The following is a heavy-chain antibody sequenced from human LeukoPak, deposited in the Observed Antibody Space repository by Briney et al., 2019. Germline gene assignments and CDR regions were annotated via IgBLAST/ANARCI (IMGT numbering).Heavy chain of an antibody. Sequence: ASVKVSCKASGGTFSSYAISWVRQAPGQGLEWMGIINPSGGSTSYAQKFQGRVTMTRDTSTSTVYMELSSLRSEDTAVYYCARGHQQLVDYWGQGTLVTVSS. J-gene: IGHJ4*02. CDR3: ARGHQQLVDY. D-gene: IGHD6-13*01. V-gene: IGHV1-46*01. CDR2: INPSGGST. CDR1: GGTFSSYA.